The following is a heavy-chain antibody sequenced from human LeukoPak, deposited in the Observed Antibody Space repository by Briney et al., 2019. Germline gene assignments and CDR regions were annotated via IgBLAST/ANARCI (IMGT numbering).Heavy chain of an antibody. CDR3: ASGYDFWSGYYFDY. V-gene: IGHV4-61*02. CDR1: GGSISSGSYY. J-gene: IGHJ4*02. Sequence: SQTLSLTCTVSGGSISSGSYYWSWIRQPAGKGLEWIGRIYTSGSTNYNPSLKSRVTMSVDTSKNQFSLKLSSVTAADTAVYYCASGYDFWSGYYFDYWGQGTLVTVSS. CDR2: IYTSGST. D-gene: IGHD3-3*01.